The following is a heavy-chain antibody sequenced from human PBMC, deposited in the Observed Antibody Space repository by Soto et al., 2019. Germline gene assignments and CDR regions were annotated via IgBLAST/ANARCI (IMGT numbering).Heavy chain of an antibody. Sequence: EVLLVESGGGLVQPGGSLRLSCATSGFTFSTYWMHWVRQVPGKGLMWVSRITPDGRFTSYADSVKGRFTISRDNAKNTLYLQMNSLRAEDTAIYSCARDLTIDHTPGDDFDYWGQGTLVAVSS. CDR3: ARDLTIDHTPGDDFDY. D-gene: IGHD1-26*01. V-gene: IGHV3-74*01. CDR1: GFTFSTYW. CDR2: ITPDGRFT. J-gene: IGHJ4*02.